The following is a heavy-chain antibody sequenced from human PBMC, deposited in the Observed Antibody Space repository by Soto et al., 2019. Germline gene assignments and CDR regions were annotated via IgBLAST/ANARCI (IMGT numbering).Heavy chain of an antibody. CDR1: GFSLSNGRMG. V-gene: IGHV2-26*01. J-gene: IGHJ6*02. Sequence: QVTLKESGPVLVKPTETLTLTCTVSGFSLSNGRMGVSWIRQPPGKPLEWLAHFFSDVERSYSASMQSRLTLSTDTSGSQVVLTMTNMDPVDTATYYCARMDGGYNYYALDVWGQGTTVTVSS. D-gene: IGHD4-17*01. CDR2: FFSDVER. CDR3: ARMDGGYNYYALDV.